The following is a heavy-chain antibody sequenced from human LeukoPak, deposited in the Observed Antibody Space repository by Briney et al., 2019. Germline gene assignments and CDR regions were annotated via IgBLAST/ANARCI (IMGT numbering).Heavy chain of an antibody. J-gene: IGHJ4*02. D-gene: IGHD6-13*01. Sequence: SLRLSCTASGFTFDDYAMHWVRQAPGKGLEWVSGISWNSGSIGYADSVKGRFTISRDNAKNSLYLQMNSLRAEDTALYYCARGLHSWEEDFDYWGKGDLVTV. CDR2: ISWNSGSI. CDR3: ARGLHSWEEDFDY. V-gene: IGHV3-9*01. CDR1: GFTFDDYA.